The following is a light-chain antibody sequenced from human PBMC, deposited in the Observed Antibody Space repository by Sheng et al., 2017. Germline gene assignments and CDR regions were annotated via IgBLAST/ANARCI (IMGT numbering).Light chain of an antibody. V-gene: IGKV3-11*01. CDR2: GAS. Sequence: EIVLTQSPATLSLSPGERATLSCRATQSVSRYLAWYQQKPGQAPRLLIYGASSRATGIPDRFSGSGSGTEFTLTISSLQPDDFATYYCQQYNSLYTFGQGTKLEI. CDR1: QSVSRY. CDR3: QQYNSLYT. J-gene: IGKJ2*01.